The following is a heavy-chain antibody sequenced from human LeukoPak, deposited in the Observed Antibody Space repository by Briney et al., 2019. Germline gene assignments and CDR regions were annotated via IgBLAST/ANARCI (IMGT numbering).Heavy chain of an antibody. CDR3: ARVGSIAARQGLTRDY. CDR1: GGSISSGSYY. Sequence: PSETLSLTCTVSGGSISSGSYYWSWIRQPAGKGLEWIGRIYTSGSTNYNPSLKSRVTISVDTSKSQFSLKLSSVTAADTAVYYCARVGSIAARQGLTRDYWGQGTLVTVSS. J-gene: IGHJ4*02. D-gene: IGHD6-6*01. V-gene: IGHV4-61*02. CDR2: IYTSGST.